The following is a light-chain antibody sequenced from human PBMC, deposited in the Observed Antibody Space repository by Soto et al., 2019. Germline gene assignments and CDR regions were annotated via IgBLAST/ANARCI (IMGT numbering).Light chain of an antibody. CDR1: QNVNSNY. Sequence: EIVLTQSPGTLSLSPGERAALSCRASQNVNSNYLAWYQQKPGQAPRLLIYGASTRATGIPERFSGSGSGTDFTLTISRLEPEDFAVYYCHQFGSDSLFTFGPGTKVDIK. J-gene: IGKJ3*01. CDR3: HQFGSDSLFT. V-gene: IGKV3-20*01. CDR2: GAS.